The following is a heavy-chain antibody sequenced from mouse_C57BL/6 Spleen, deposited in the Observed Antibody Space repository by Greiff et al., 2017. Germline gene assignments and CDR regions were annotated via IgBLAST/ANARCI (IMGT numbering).Heavy chain of an antibody. CDR3: ARRIVVATRSFDY. CDR2: IDPEDGET. Sequence: VQLQQSGAELVKPGASVKLSCTASGFNIKDYYMHWVKQRTEQGLEWIGRIDPEDGETKYAPKFKGKATITADTSSNTAYLQLSSLTSEDTAVYYCARRIVVATRSFDYWGQGTTLTVSS. CDR1: GFNIKDYY. V-gene: IGHV14-2*01. D-gene: IGHD1-1*01. J-gene: IGHJ2*01.